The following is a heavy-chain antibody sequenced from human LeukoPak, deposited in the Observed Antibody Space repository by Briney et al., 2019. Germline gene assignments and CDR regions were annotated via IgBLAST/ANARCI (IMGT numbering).Heavy chain of an antibody. D-gene: IGHD6-19*01. V-gene: IGHV1-3*03. J-gene: IGHJ2*01. CDR3: ARAEGWANWYFDL. Sequence: ASVKVSCKASGYTFTSYAMHWVRQAPGQRLEWMGWINAGNGNTKYSQEFQGRVTITRDTSASTAYMELSSLRSEDTAVYYCARAEGWANWYFDLWGRGTLVTVSS. CDR2: INAGNGNT. CDR1: GYTFTSYA.